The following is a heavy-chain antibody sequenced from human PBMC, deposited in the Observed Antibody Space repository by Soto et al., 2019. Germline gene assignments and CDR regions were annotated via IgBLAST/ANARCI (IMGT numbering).Heavy chain of an antibody. CDR2: IYSIGCA. D-gene: IGHD3-22*01. V-gene: IGHV4-39*01. CDR3: ARGGPSGYYYYFDF. J-gene: IGHJ4*02. CDR1: GVSLSRSGYY. Sequence: SETLSLTCTVSGVSLSRSGYYWGWIRQSPGKRLEWIGSIYSIGCAFYNPSLKRRVSISVDTSTNRIFLDLSSVSAADTATYYCARGGPSGYYYYFDFWGQGTLVTVSS.